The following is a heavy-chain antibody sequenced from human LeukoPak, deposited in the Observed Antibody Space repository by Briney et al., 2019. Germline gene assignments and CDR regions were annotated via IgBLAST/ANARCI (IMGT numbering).Heavy chain of an antibody. CDR2: SNPSGGST. V-gene: IGHV1-46*01. J-gene: IGHJ6*03. CDR3: ARARGSGSYYGHDYYYYHYMDV. D-gene: IGHD3-10*01. Sequence: ASVKVSCKASGDTFTTDYIHWVRQGPGQGPEWMGVSNPSGGSTTNAQKFQGRVTMTRDASTSTVYMELSSLRSEDTAIYYCARARGSGSYYGHDYYYYHYMDVWGKGTTVTVSS. CDR1: GDTFTTDY.